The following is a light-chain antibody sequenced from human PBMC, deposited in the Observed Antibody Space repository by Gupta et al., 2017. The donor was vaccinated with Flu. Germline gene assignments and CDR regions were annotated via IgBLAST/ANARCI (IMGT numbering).Light chain of an antibody. CDR1: SSDVGGYNY. CDR3: SSYTSSSTRV. J-gene: IGLJ3*02. CDR2: EVS. Sequence: QSALTPPASVSGSPGQSTTISCTGTSSDVGGYNYVSWYQQHPGKAPKLMIYEVSNRPSGVSNRFSGSKSGNTASLTISGLQAEDEADYYCSSYTSSSTRVFGGGTKLTVL. V-gene: IGLV2-14*01.